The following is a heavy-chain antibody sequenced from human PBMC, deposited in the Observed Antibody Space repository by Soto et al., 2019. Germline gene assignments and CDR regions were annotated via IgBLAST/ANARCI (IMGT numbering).Heavy chain of an antibody. Sequence: QVQLQESGPGLVKPSGTLSLTCAVSGGSISSSHWWTWVRQSPGKGLEYIGEISHSGTSNSNPSHKSRVTLSVDRSKNHFSLTPTSVTAADTAVYYCARVVLSITRGAFDAWGQGTPVIVSS. CDR3: ARVVLSITRGAFDA. CDR1: GGSISSSHW. J-gene: IGHJ3*01. CDR2: ISHSGTS. D-gene: IGHD1-20*01. V-gene: IGHV4-4*02.